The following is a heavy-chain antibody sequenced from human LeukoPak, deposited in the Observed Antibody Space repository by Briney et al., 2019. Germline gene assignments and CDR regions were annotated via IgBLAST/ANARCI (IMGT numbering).Heavy chain of an antibody. D-gene: IGHD1-1*01. V-gene: IGHV4-39*07. J-gene: IGHJ4*02. CDR2: IYYSGST. CDR1: GGSISSSSYY. Sequence: SETLSLTCTVSGGSISSSSYYWGWIRQPPGKGLEWIGSIYYSGSTYYNPSLKSRVTISVDTSKNQFSLKLTSVTAADTAVYYCARDRELGYWGQGILVTVSS. CDR3: ARDRELGY.